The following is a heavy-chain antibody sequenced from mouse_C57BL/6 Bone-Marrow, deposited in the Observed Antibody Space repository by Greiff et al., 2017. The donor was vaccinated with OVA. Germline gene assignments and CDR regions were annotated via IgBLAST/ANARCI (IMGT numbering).Heavy chain of an antibody. Sequence: VQLQQPGAELVKPGASVKMSCKASGYTFTSYWITWVKQRPGQGLEWIGDIYPGSGSTNYNEKFKSKATLTVDTSSSTAYMQLSSLTSEDSAVYYCARGTAQGPAWFAYWGQGTLVTVST. V-gene: IGHV1-55*01. D-gene: IGHD3-2*02. CDR3: ARGTAQGPAWFAY. J-gene: IGHJ3*01. CDR2: IYPGSGST. CDR1: GYTFTSYW.